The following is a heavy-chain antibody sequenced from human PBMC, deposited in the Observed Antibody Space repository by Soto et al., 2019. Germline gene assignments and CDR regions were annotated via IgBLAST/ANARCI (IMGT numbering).Heavy chain of an antibody. D-gene: IGHD6-13*01. V-gene: IGHV1-2*02. CDR1: GYTFTSYY. CDR3: ASSRRGSWYYFDY. Sequence: ASVKVSSKASGYTFTSYYMHWVQQAPGQGPESMGWINPNSGGTNYAQKFQGRVTMTRDTSISTAYMELSRLRSDDTAVYYCASSRRGSWYYFDYWGQGTLVSVSS. J-gene: IGHJ4*02. CDR2: INPNSGGT.